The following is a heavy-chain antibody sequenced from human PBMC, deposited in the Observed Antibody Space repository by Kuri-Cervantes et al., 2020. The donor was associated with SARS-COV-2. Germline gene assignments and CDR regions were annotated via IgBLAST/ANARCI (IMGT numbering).Heavy chain of an antibody. Sequence: GSLRLSCTVSGGSISSYYWGWIRQPPGKGLEWIGSIYYSGSTYYNPSLKSRITISVDTSKNQFSLKLSSVTAADTAVYYCARGGLLRFLEWPAPDWFDPWGQGTLVTVSS. CDR2: IYYSGST. V-gene: IGHV4-39*01. J-gene: IGHJ5*02. CDR3: ARGGLLRFLEWPAPDWFDP. D-gene: IGHD3-3*01. CDR1: GGSISSYY.